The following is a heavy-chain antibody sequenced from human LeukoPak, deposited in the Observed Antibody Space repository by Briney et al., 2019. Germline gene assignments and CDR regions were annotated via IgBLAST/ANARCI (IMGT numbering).Heavy chain of an antibody. V-gene: IGHV3-23*01. J-gene: IGHJ4*02. CDR2: ISGSGGST. Sequence: GGSLRLSCAASGFTFSSYAMSWVRQAPGKRLEWVSAISGSGGSTYYADSVKGRFTISRDNSKNTLYLQMNSLRAEDTAVYYCAKDPYDYVWGGGYYFDYWGQGTLVTVSS. D-gene: IGHD3-16*01. CDR1: GFTFSSYA. CDR3: AKDPYDYVWGGGYYFDY.